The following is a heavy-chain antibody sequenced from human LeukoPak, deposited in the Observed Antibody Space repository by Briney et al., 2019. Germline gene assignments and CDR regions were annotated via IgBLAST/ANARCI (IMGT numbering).Heavy chain of an antibody. Sequence: SETLSLTCTVSGASISSYYWSWIRQPAGEGLEWVGRIYTSGTTNYNPSLKSRVTMSVDTSKNQFSLKLSSVTAADTAVYYCASSMVRGVIIWVYFDYWGQGTLVTVSS. CDR1: GASISSYY. J-gene: IGHJ4*02. D-gene: IGHD3-10*01. CDR3: ASSMVRGVIIWVYFDY. V-gene: IGHV4-4*07. CDR2: IYTSGTT.